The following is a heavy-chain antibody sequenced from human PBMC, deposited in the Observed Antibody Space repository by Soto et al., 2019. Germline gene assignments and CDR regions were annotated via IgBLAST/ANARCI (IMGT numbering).Heavy chain of an antibody. D-gene: IGHD6-19*01. CDR1: GFTFSSYG. CDR2: ISYDGSNK. J-gene: IGHJ6*02. Sequence: GGSLRLSCAASGFTFSSYGMHWVRQAPGKGLEWVAVISYDGSNKYYADSVKGRFTISRDNSKNTLYLQMNSLRAEDTAVYYCAKVAGYSSGMGFGGYYYYGMDVWGQGTTVTVSS. V-gene: IGHV3-30*18. CDR3: AKVAGYSSGMGFGGYYYYGMDV.